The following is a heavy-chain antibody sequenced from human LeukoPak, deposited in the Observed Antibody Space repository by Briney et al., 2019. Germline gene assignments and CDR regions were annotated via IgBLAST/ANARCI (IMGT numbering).Heavy chain of an antibody. D-gene: IGHD6-13*01. CDR1: GFTFSSYA. CDR3: AKDPPIAAAGSTVVYYFDY. CDR2: ISGSGGST. J-gene: IGHJ4*02. V-gene: IGHV3-23*01. Sequence: PGGSLRLSCADSGFTFSSYAMSWVRQAPGKGLEWVSAISGSGGSTYYADSVKGRFTISRDNSKNTLYLQMNSLRAEDTAVYYCAKDPPIAAAGSTVVYYFDYWGQGTLVTVSS.